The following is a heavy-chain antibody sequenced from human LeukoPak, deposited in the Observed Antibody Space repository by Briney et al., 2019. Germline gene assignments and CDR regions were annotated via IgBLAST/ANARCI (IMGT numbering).Heavy chain of an antibody. CDR1: GGSIINSNW. CDR3: ARDSDSSGIYFDY. D-gene: IGHD3-22*01. Sequence: PSETLSLTCAVSGGSIINSNWWSWVRQPPGKGLEWIGEIDHSGSTSYNPSLKSRVTMSVDRSQNQFSLRLSTVTAADTAVYYCARDSDSSGIYFDYWGQGTLVTVSS. V-gene: IGHV4-4*02. J-gene: IGHJ4*02. CDR2: IDHSGST.